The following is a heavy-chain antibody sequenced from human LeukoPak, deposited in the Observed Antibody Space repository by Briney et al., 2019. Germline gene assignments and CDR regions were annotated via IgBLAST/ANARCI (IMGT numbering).Heavy chain of an antibody. Sequence: GGSLRLSCEASGFTFNSYSMNWVRQAPGKGLEWVSYISNTGSTICYADSVKGRFTISRDNVKNSLYLQMNSLRDEDTAVYYCARFRIYGMDVWGQGTTVTVSS. D-gene: IGHD3-10*01. CDR1: GFTFNSYS. CDR3: ARFRIYGMDV. J-gene: IGHJ6*02. CDR2: ISNTGSTI. V-gene: IGHV3-48*02.